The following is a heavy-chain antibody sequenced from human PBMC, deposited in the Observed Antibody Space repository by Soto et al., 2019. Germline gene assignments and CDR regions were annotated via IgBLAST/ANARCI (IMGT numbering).Heavy chain of an antibody. CDR3: ARDRGCIRTSCYYYDYGMDV. V-gene: IGHV1-69*05. D-gene: IGHD2-2*01. CDR2: IIPIFGTA. Sequence: QVQLVQSGAEVKKPGSSVKVSCKASGGTFSSYAISWVRQAPGQGLEWMGGIIPIFGTANYAQKFQGRVTTTPDESTSTAYMELSSLRSEDTAVYYCARDRGCIRTSCYYYDYGMDVWGQGTTVTVSS. CDR1: GGTFSSYA. J-gene: IGHJ6*02.